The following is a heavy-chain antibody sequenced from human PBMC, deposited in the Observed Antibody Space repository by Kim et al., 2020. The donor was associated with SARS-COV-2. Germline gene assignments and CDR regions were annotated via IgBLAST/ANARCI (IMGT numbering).Heavy chain of an antibody. CDR2: VHGSGST. J-gene: IGHJ4*02. CDR3: ARVTDFMTVDF. CDR1: GGAVTGHF. V-gene: IGHV4-59*02. D-gene: IGHD3-22*01. Sequence: SETLSLTCTVSGGAVTGHFWSWIRQSPGAGLEWIGYVHGSGSTYYNPSLNGRVTLSADTSKNQFSLRLSSVTAADTALYYCARVTDFMTVDFWGQGIQVTVSS.